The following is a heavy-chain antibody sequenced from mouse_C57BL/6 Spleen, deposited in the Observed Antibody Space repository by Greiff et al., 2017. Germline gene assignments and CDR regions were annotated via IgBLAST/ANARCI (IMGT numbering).Heavy chain of an antibody. D-gene: IGHD1-1*01. CDR1: GYTFTSYW. CDR3: ARSHYYGKDAMDY. V-gene: IGHV1-64*01. Sequence: QVQLQQPGAELVKPGASVKLSCKASGYTFTSYWMHWVKQRPGQGLEWIGMIHPNSGSTNYNEKFKSKATLTVDKSSSTAYMQLSSLTSEDSAVXYCARSHYYGKDAMDYWGQGTSVTVSS. CDR2: IHPNSGST. J-gene: IGHJ4*01.